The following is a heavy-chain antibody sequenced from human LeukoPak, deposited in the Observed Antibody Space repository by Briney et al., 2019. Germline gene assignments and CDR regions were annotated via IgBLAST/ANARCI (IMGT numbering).Heavy chain of an antibody. J-gene: IGHJ3*02. Sequence: SETLSLTCTVSGGSISSHYWSWIRQPPGKGLEWIGYIYYSGSTNYNPSLKSRVTISVDTSKNQFSLKLSSVTAADTAVYYCARWPTPYYYDSSGYYYSGAFDIWGQGTMVTVSS. CDR3: ARWPTPYYYDSSGYYYSGAFDI. CDR1: GGSISSHY. D-gene: IGHD3-22*01. CDR2: IYYSGST. V-gene: IGHV4-59*11.